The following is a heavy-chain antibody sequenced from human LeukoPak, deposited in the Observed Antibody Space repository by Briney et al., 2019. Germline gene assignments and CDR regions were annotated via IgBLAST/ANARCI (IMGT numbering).Heavy chain of an antibody. J-gene: IGHJ6*03. CDR3: ARVGTPMVTIVAPYYMDV. D-gene: IGHD5-18*01. CDR2: ISSSGSTI. V-gene: IGHV3-48*03. CDR1: GFTFSSYE. Sequence: GGSLRLSCAASGFTFSSYEMNWVRQAPGKGLEWVSYISSSGSTIYYADSVKGRFTISRDNAKNSLYLQMNSLRAEDTAVFYCARVGTPMVTIVAPYYMDVWGKGTTVTVSS.